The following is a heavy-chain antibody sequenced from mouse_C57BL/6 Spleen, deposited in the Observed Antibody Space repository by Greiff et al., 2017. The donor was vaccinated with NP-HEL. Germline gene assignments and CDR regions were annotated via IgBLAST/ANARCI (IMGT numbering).Heavy chain of an antibody. Sequence: EVQGVESGGDLVKPGGSLKLSCAASGFTFSSYGMSWVRQTPDKRLEWVATISSGGSYTYYPDSVKGRFTISRDNAKNTLYLQMSSLKSEDTAMYYCARRGDYDEGYYFDYWGQGTTLTVSS. J-gene: IGHJ2*01. CDR2: ISSGGSYT. CDR1: GFTFSSYG. CDR3: ARRGDYDEGYYFDY. V-gene: IGHV5-6*01. D-gene: IGHD2-4*01.